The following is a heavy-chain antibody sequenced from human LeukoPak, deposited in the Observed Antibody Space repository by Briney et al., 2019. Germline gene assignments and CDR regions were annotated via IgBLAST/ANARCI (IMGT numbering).Heavy chain of an antibody. CDR2: IYYSGRT. D-gene: IGHD6-19*01. V-gene: IGHV4-59*01. Sequence: SETLSLTCTVSGGSISDYYWNWIRQPPGKGLEWIGYIYYSGRTKYNPSLKSRVTISIDTSKNQFSLKLSSVTAADTAVYYCAKEPRPTHPGIAVAGICSDWGQGTLVTVSS. CDR3: AKEPRPTHPGIAVAGICSD. J-gene: IGHJ4*02. CDR1: GGSISDYY.